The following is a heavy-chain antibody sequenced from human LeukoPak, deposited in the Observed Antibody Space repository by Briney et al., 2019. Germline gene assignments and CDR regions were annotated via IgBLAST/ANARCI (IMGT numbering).Heavy chain of an antibody. J-gene: IGHJ4*02. Sequence: ASVKDSCQASGYTLTGYYMHWVRQAPGQGLEWMGWINPNSGGTNYAQKFQGRVTMTRDTSISTAYMELSRLRSDDTAVYYCARIGYCSSTTVSQELCDYWGQGTLVTVSS. CDR2: INPNSGGT. V-gene: IGHV1-2*02. D-gene: IGHD2-2*01. CDR3: ARIGYCSSTTVSQELCDY. CDR1: GYTLTGYY.